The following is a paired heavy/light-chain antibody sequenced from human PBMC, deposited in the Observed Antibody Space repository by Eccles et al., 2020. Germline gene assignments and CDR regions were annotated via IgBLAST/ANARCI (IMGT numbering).Light chain of an antibody. Sequence: QAVVTQEPSLTVSPGGTVTLTCGSSTGAVTSGHYPYWFQQKPGQAPRTLIYDTSNKHSWTPARFSGSLLGGKAALTLSGAQPEDEAEYYCLLSYSGARYVFGTGTKVTVL. CDR2: DTS. V-gene: IGLV7-46*01. J-gene: IGLJ1*01. CDR1: TGAVTSGHY. CDR3: LLSYSGARYV.
Heavy chain of an antibody. CDR2: INPNSGGT. D-gene: IGHD4-17*01. Sequence: QVQLVQSGAEVKKPGASVKVSCKASGYTFTGYYMHWVRQAPGQGLEWMGWINPNSGGTNYAQKFQGWVTMTRDTSISTAYMELSRLRSDDTAVYYCARVAGYGGNSPFDYWGQGTLVTVSS. CDR3: ARVAGYGGNSPFDY. CDR1: GYTFTGYY. J-gene: IGHJ4*02. V-gene: IGHV1-2*04.